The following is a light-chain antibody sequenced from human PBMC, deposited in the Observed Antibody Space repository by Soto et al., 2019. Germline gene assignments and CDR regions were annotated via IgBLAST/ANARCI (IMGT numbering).Light chain of an antibody. CDR3: QSYGSDNNVGV. J-gene: IGLJ3*02. V-gene: IGLV6-57*01. Sequence: FMLTQPHSASASPGTTVTFSCTRSSGNSASNYVQWYQQRPGSSPITVIYEDNHRPSGVPARFSGAIDSSSNPDSLTITVLEKEDGADYYWQSYGSDNNVGVFGGGTKLTVL. CDR2: EDN. CDR1: SGNSASNY.